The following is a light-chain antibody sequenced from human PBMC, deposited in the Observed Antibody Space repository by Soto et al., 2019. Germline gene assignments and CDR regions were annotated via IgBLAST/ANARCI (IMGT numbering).Light chain of an antibody. CDR3: QQYNNWPSLT. J-gene: IGKJ4*01. Sequence: EIVLTQSPATLSLSPGERATLSCRASQSVSSNLAWYQQKPGQAPRLLIYGASTRATGIPARFSGSGSGTEFTLTISSLQSEDFAVYYCQQYNNWPSLTFGGGTKVDNK. CDR1: QSVSSN. V-gene: IGKV3D-15*01. CDR2: GAS.